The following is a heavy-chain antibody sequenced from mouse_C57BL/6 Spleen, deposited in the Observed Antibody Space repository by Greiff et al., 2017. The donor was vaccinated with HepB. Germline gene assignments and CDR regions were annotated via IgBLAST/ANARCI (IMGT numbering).Heavy chain of an antibody. Sequence: EVNVVESGGGLVKPGGSLKLSCAASGFTFSDYGMHWVRQAPEKGLEWVAYISSGSSTIYYADTVKGRFTISRDNAKNTLFLQMTSLRSEDTAMYYCARRRYSNPYWYFDVWGTGTTVTVSS. V-gene: IGHV5-17*01. CDR3: ARRRYSNPYWYFDV. CDR2: ISSGSSTI. J-gene: IGHJ1*03. D-gene: IGHD2-5*01. CDR1: GFTFSDYG.